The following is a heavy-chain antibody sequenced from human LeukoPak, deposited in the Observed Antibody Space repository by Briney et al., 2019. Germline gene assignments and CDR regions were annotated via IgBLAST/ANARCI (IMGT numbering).Heavy chain of an antibody. CDR1: GFTFSSYD. D-gene: IGHD1-26*01. CDR2: IGTAGDT. J-gene: IGHJ4*02. CDR3: AGGLGASVHFDY. Sequence: PGGSLRLSCAASGFTFSSYDMHWVRQATGKGLEWVSAIGTAGDTYYPGSVKGRFTISRDNAKNTLFLQMNSLRAEDTAVYYCAGGLGASVHFDYWGQGTLVTVSS. V-gene: IGHV3-13*01.